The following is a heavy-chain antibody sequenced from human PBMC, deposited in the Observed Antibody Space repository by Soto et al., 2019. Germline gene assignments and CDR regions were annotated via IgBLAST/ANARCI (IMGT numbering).Heavy chain of an antibody. Sequence: GSLRLSCTASGFTFGDYAMSWFRQAPGKGLEWVGFIRSKAYGGTTEYAASVKGRFTISRDDSKSIAYLQMNSLKTEDTAVYYCTRDRLIYCTNGVCHLFDYWGQGTLVTVLL. CDR2: IRSKAYGGTT. V-gene: IGHV3-49*03. D-gene: IGHD2-8*01. CDR3: TRDRLIYCTNGVCHLFDY. J-gene: IGHJ4*02. CDR1: GFTFGDYA.